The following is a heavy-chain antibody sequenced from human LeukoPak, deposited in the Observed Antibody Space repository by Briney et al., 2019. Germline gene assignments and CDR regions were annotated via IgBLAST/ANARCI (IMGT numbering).Heavy chain of an antibody. Sequence: PGGSLRLSCAASGFSFSDHHMSWVRQVPGKGLEWLAYISHDGNITVYADSVKGRFTISRDNAKQSVYLEMKSLRPEDTAVYYCARYVLLMDYWGQGTLVTVSS. J-gene: IGHJ4*02. CDR3: ARYVLLMDY. CDR1: GFSFSDHH. CDR2: ISHDGNIT. V-gene: IGHV3-11*01. D-gene: IGHD3-16*01.